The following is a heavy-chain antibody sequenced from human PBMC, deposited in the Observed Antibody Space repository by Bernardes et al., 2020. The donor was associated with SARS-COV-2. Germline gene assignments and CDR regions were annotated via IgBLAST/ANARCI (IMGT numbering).Heavy chain of an antibody. CDR3: ARGLIVGEGSDDYTLTWFDS. CDR2: FFTRGTT. J-gene: IGHJ5*01. CDR1: GGSINSGRYY. Sequence: SETLSLTCSVSGGSINSGRYYWSWIRQPAGKGLEWIGRFFTRGTTHYNPSFRSRVSISLDTSRNWFSLELTSVTAADSAMYYCARGLIVGEGSDDYTLTWFDSWGQGTLVTVSS. D-gene: IGHD3-16*01. V-gene: IGHV4-61*02.